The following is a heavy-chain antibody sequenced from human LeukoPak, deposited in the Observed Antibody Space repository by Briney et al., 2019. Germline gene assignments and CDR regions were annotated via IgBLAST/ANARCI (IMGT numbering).Heavy chain of an antibody. CDR1: GGSISSYY. D-gene: IGHD2-2*02. CDR3: ARDRPDIVVVPAAIGGLDP. CDR2: IYTRGST. Sequence: SETLSLTCTVSGGSISSYYWSWVRQPAGKGLEWIGRIYTRGSTNYNPSLKSRVTMSVDTSKNQFSLKLSSVTAADTAVYYCARDRPDIVVVPAAIGGLDPWGQGTLVTVSS. J-gene: IGHJ5*02. V-gene: IGHV4-4*07.